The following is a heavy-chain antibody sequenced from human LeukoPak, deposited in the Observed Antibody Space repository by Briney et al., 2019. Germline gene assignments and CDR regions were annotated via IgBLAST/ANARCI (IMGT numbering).Heavy chain of an antibody. CDR3: VREGLQFHSNWDY. CDR1: GFTFSSYS. D-gene: IGHD2-21*01. Sequence: PGGSLRLSCAASGFTFSSYSMNWVRQAPGKGLEWVSYISSSSSTIYYADSVKGRFTISRDNSKNTLYLQMNSLRAEDTAVYYCVREGLQFHSNWDYWGQGTLVTVSS. J-gene: IGHJ4*02. V-gene: IGHV3-48*01. CDR2: ISSSSSTI.